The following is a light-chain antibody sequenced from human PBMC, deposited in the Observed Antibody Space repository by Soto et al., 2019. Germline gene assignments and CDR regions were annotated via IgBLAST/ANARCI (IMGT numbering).Light chain of an antibody. CDR1: SSNIGNNG. CDR2: SHS. Sequence: QSVLTQPPSASGTPGQRVTISCSGASSNIGNNGVNWFQQLLGTAPKLLIYSHSQRPSGVPDRFSGSRSGTSASLAISGLQSEDEADYHCAAWDDSLKAWVFGGGTKLTVL. CDR3: AAWDDSLKAWV. V-gene: IGLV1-44*01. J-gene: IGLJ3*02.